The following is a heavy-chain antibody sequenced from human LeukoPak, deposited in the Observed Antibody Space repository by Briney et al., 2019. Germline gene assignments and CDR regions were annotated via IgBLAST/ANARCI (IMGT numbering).Heavy chain of an antibody. CDR3: ARSGSSWYPRDY. CDR2: IYHSGST. D-gene: IGHD6-13*01. CDR1: GYSISSGYY. V-gene: IGHV4-38-2*02. Sequence: SETLSLTCTVSGYSISSGYYWGWIRQPPGKGLEWIGSIYHSGSTYYNPSLKSRVTISVDTSKNQFSLKLSSVTAADTAVYYCARSGSSWYPRDYWGQGTLVTVSS. J-gene: IGHJ4*02.